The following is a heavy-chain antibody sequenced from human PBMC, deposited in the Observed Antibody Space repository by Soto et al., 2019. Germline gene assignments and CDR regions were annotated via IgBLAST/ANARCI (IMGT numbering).Heavy chain of an antibody. V-gene: IGHV3-23*01. CDR2: ISNSGGNT. J-gene: IGHJ5*02. Sequence: EVQLLESGGGLVQPGGSLRLSCAASGFTFSSYAMSWVRQAPGKGLEWVSAISNSGGNTYYKDSVKGRFTISRDNSKNTLYLQKNSLRAEDTAVYFCAKDDVAYSSSRGRLGSFDPWGQGTLVTVSS. CDR1: GFTFSSYA. CDR3: AKDDVAYSSSRGRLGSFDP. D-gene: IGHD6-19*01.